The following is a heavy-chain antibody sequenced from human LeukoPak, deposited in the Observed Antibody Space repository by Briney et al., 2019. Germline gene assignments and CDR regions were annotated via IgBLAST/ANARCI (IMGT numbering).Heavy chain of an antibody. D-gene: IGHD2-2*01. J-gene: IGHJ5*02. CDR2: IIPILGIA. CDR1: GGTFSSYA. Sequence: GASVKVSCNASGGTFSSYAISWVRQAPGQGLEWMGRIIPILGIAKHAQKFQGRVTITAHKSTRTAYRELSSLRSEDTAVYYCARAGVVPAAMPWFDPWGQGTLVTVSS. V-gene: IGHV1-69*04. CDR3: ARAGVVPAAMPWFDP.